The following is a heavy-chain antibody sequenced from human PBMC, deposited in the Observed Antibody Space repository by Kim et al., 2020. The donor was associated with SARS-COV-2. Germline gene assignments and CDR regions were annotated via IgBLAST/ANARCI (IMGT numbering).Heavy chain of an antibody. D-gene: IGHD3-22*01. CDR3: TTAMESDYYDSSGYSDY. J-gene: IGHJ4*02. CDR2: IKSKTDGGTT. Sequence: GGSLRLSCAASGFTFSNAWMSWVRQAPGKGLEWVGRIKSKTDGGTTDYAAPVKGRFTISRDDSKNTLYLQMNSLKTEDTAVYYCTTAMESDYYDSSGYSDYWGQGTLVTVSS. CDR1: GFTFSNAW. V-gene: IGHV3-15*01.